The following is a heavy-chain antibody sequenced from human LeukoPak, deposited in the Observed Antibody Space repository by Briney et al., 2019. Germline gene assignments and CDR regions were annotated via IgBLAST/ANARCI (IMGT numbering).Heavy chain of an antibody. CDR2: INHSGST. D-gene: IGHD3-16*02. CDR1: GGSISSYY. Sequence: SETLSLTCTVSGGSISSYYWSWIRQPPGKGLEWIGEINHSGSTNYNPSLKSRVTISVDTSKNQFSLKLSSVTAADTAVYYCARRHYDYVWGSYRYTSGAFDIWGQGTMVTVSS. CDR3: ARRHYDYVWGSYRYTSGAFDI. J-gene: IGHJ3*02. V-gene: IGHV4-34*01.